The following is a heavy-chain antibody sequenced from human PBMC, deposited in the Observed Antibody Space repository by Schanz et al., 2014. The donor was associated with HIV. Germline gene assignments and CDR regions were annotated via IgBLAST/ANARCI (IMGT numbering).Heavy chain of an antibody. D-gene: IGHD2-21*01. V-gene: IGHV3-53*02. Sequence: EVQLVETGGGLIQPGGSLRISCAASGFSVSSNFLNWVRQTPGKGLEWVSFTSSDGTTYYADSVKGRFTISRDNSNNVLFLHMPTLRAEDTATYYCTREGNYYGGSVPGHWGQGTLVTVSS. CDR3: TREGNYYGGSVPGH. J-gene: IGHJ4*02. CDR2: TSSDGTT. CDR1: GFSVSSNF.